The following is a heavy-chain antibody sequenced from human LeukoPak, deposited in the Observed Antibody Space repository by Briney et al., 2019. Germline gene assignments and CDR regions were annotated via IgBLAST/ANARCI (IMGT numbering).Heavy chain of an antibody. Sequence: SGPALVKPTQTLTLTSTFSGFSLSTSGMCVSWIRQPPGKALEWLARIDWYDDKYYSTSLKTRLTISKDTSKNQVVLTMTNMDPVDTATYYCARTPLRIVGGTTFGGEYTFDYWGQGTLVTVSS. CDR1: GFSLSTSGMC. CDR2: IDWYDDK. V-gene: IGHV2-70*11. D-gene: IGHD1-26*01. CDR3: ARTPLRIVGGTTFGGEYTFDY. J-gene: IGHJ4*02.